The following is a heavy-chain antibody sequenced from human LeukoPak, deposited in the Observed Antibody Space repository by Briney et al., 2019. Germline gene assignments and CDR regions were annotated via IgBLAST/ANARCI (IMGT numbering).Heavy chain of an antibody. D-gene: IGHD6-19*01. Sequence: SETLSLTCAVYGGSFSGYYWSWIRQPPGKGLELIGEINHSGSTNYNPSLKSRVTISVDTSKNQFSLKLSSVTAADTAVYYCASLYSSGWYADYWGQGTLVTVSS. CDR1: GGSFSGYY. J-gene: IGHJ4*02. CDR3: ASLYSSGWYADY. CDR2: INHSGST. V-gene: IGHV4-34*01.